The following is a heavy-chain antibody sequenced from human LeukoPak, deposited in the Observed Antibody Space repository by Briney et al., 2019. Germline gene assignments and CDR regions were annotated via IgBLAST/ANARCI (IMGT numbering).Heavy chain of an antibody. CDR1: GFTVSSNY. D-gene: IGHD4-17*01. V-gene: IGHV3-53*01. J-gene: IGHJ4*02. Sequence: GGSLRLSCAASGFTVSSNYMSWVRQAPGKGLEWVSVIYSDGSTYYADSVKGRFTISRDKSKNTLYLQMSNLRAEDTAVYYCARGTLSVTAGYYWGQGTLVTVSS. CDR2: IYSDGST. CDR3: ARGTLSVTAGYY.